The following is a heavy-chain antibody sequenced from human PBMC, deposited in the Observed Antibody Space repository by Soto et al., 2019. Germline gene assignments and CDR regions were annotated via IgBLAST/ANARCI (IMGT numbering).Heavy chain of an antibody. CDR1: GGSISSYY. Sequence: SETLSLTCSVSGGSISSYYCSWIRQPPGKGLEWIGYIYYSGSTNYNPSLKSRVTISVDTSKNQFSLKLSSVTAADTAVYYCARSRFLEWLLPSYNWFDPWGQGTLVTVSS. J-gene: IGHJ5*02. CDR2: IYYSGST. CDR3: ARSRFLEWLLPSYNWFDP. V-gene: IGHV4-59*01. D-gene: IGHD3-3*01.